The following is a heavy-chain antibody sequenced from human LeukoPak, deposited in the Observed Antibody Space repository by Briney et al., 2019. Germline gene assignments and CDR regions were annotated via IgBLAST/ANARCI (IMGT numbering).Heavy chain of an antibody. CDR2: SYPGDSGT. CDR3: AKYGGAKGGYSYHGMDV. Sequence: GEPLMISCEYSGYNFTTYWISWVRQMPPKSVQWMGSSYPGDSGTRYSPSFQGRVTISADKSISTAYLQWSSLTASDTAVYYCAKYGGAKGGYSYHGMDVWGQGTAVTVSS. D-gene: IGHD4/OR15-4a*01. CDR1: GYNFTTYW. V-gene: IGHV5-51*01. J-gene: IGHJ6*02.